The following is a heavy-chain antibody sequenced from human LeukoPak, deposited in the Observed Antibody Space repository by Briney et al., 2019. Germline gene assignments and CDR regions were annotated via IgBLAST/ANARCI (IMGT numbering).Heavy chain of an antibody. V-gene: IGHV3-23*01. CDR1: GFTFSSYN. CDR3: AKGTYYYGSGSFDY. J-gene: IGHJ4*02. CDR2: IGGSGGST. Sequence: GGSLRLSCAASGFTFSSYNMNWVRQAPGKGLEWVSAIGGSGGSTYYADSVKGRFTISRDNSKNTLYLQMNSLRAEDTAVYYCAKGTYYYGSGSFDYWGQGTLVTVSS. D-gene: IGHD3-10*01.